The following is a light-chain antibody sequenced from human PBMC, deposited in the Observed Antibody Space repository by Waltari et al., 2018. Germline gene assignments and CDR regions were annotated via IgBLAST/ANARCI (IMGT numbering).Light chain of an antibody. CDR1: QGISNF. CDR2: VAS. CDR3: LQHNSYPWT. V-gene: IGKV1-17*03. J-gene: IGKJ1*01. Sequence: DIQMPQSPSAMSASVGDRVTITCRASQGISNFLTWFQQKPGKVPKRLIYVASRLQSGVPSRFSGSGSGTEFTLTISSLQPEDFATYYCLQHNSYPWTFGQGTKVEIK.